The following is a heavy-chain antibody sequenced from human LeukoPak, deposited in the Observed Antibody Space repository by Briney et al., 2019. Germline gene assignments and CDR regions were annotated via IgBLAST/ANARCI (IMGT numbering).Heavy chain of an antibody. Sequence: PSETLSLTCAVSRYSISSGHYWGRIRQPPGKGLEWIGSIYHSGSTSYNPPLKSRVTISVDTSKNQFSLKLSSVTAADTAVYYCARVLYYYSYMDVWGKGTPVTVSS. D-gene: IGHD3-3*01. CDR2: IYHSGST. V-gene: IGHV4-38-2*01. CDR3: ARVLYYYSYMDV. CDR1: RYSISSGHY. J-gene: IGHJ6*03.